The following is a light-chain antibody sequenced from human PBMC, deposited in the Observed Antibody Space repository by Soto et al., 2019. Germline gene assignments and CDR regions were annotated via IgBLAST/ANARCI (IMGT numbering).Light chain of an antibody. CDR1: QSINSN. CDR3: QQYNNWPRAT. CDR2: RAS. V-gene: IGKV3-15*01. Sequence: IVMTQSPATLSVSLGERATLSCRASQSINSNLAWYQQKPCQAPRLLMFRASIRAAGFPARFSGSGSGTEFNITISSLQSDDSAVYYCQQYNNWPRATFGGGTKVDIK. J-gene: IGKJ4*01.